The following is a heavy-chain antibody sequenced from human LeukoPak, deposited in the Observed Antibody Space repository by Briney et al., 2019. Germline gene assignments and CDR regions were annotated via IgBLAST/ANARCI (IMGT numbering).Heavy chain of an antibody. J-gene: IGHJ4*02. D-gene: IGHD2-2*01. CDR1: GFTFSDYF. CDR3: ARDTRWGGEDFDY. CDR2: ISSSSSSR. Sequence: PGGSLRLSCVASGFTFSDYFMSWLRQAPGKGLEWISYISSSSSSRDYADSVEGRFTISRDNAKNSLYLQMNSLRAEDTAVYYCARDTRWGGEDFDYWGQGTLVTVSS. V-gene: IGHV3-11*06.